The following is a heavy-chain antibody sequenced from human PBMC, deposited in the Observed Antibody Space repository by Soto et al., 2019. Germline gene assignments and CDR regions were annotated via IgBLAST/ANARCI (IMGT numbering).Heavy chain of an antibody. CDR2: IDPRDSYT. CDR1: GYTFTTFW. Sequence: GESLNISCTGFGYTFTTFWMSWVRQMPWRGLEWMGRIDPRDSYTNYSPSFQGHVTLSVDKSVSTACLQWGSLKASDTAIYYCARLYCSSSTCDSWFDPWGQGTLVTV. J-gene: IGHJ5*02. CDR3: ARLYCSSSTCDSWFDP. D-gene: IGHD2-2*01. V-gene: IGHV5-10-1*01.